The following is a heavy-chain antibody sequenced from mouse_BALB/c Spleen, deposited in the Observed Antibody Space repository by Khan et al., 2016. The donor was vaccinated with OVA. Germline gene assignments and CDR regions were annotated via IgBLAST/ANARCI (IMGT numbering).Heavy chain of an antibody. CDR1: GYTFTNYG. J-gene: IGHJ2*01. CDR3: ARILSVFFDY. CDR2: INTHTGES. V-gene: IGHV9-3-1*01. Sequence: QIQLVQSGPEVKKPGETVKISCKASGYTFTNYGMNWMKQAPGKGLKWMGWINTHTGESTFADDFKGRFAFSLETSANTAYLHINNLKNEDTATYFCARILSVFFDYRGQGTTLTVSA.